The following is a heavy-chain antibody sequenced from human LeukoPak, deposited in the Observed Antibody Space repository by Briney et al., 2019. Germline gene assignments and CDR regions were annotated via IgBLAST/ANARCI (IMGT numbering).Heavy chain of an antibody. CDR2: IYSGGST. Sequence: GGSLRLSCAASGFTVSSNYMSWVRQAPGKGLEWVSVIYSGGSTYYADSVKGRSTISRDNSKNTLNLQMNSLRAEDTAVYYCARDPATVVTPGLSYWGQGTLVAVSS. V-gene: IGHV3-66*01. J-gene: IGHJ4*02. CDR1: GFTVSSNY. D-gene: IGHD4-23*01. CDR3: ARDPATVVTPGLSY.